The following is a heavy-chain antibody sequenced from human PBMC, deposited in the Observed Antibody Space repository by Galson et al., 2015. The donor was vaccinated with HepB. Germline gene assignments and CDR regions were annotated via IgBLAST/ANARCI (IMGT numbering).Heavy chain of an antibody. CDR2: INPSGGST. CDR1: GYTFTSYY. J-gene: IGHJ1*01. V-gene: IGHV1-46*03. CDR3: ARGITIFGVVIAPFQH. Sequence: SVKVSCKASGYTFTSYYMHWVRQAPGQGLEWMGIINPSGGSTSYAQKFQGRVTMTRDTSTSTVYMELSSLRSEDTAVYYCARGITIFGVVIAPFQHWGRAPWSPSPQ. D-gene: IGHD3-3*01.